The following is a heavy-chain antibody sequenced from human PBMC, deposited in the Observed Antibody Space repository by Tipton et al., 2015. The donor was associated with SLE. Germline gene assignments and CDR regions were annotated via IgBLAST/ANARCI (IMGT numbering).Heavy chain of an antibody. D-gene: IGHD3-10*01. V-gene: IGHV3-9*03. CDR3: AKDLIHYGSGSYPDAFDI. Sequence: SLRLSCAASGFTFDDYAMHWVRQAPGKGLEWVSGISWNSGSIGYADSVKGRFTISRDNAKNSLYLQMNSLRAEDMALYYCAKDLIHYGSGSYPDAFDIWGQGTMVTVSS. CDR2: ISWNSGSI. J-gene: IGHJ3*02. CDR1: GFTFDDYA.